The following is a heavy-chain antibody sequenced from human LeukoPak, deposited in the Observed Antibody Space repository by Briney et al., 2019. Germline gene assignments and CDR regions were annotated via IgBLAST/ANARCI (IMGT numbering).Heavy chain of an antibody. CDR1: GGSISSYY. Sequence: SETLSLTCTVSGGSISSYYWSWIRQPPGKGLEWIGYIYYSGSTNYNPSLKSRVTISVDTSKNEFSLNLSSVTAADTAVYFCARLDYYDTSGYPANYWGQGTLVTVSS. V-gene: IGHV4-59*12. J-gene: IGHJ4*02. CDR3: ARLDYYDTSGYPANY. D-gene: IGHD3-22*01. CDR2: IYYSGST.